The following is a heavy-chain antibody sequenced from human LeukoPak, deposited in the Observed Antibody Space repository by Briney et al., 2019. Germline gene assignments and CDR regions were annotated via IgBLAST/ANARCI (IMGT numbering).Heavy chain of an antibody. CDR3: ARGIVVVPAAIIPSYFDY. CDR1: GYTFTSYG. J-gene: IGHJ4*02. V-gene: IGHV1-18*01. CDR2: ISAYNSNT. Sequence: ASVKVSCKASGYTFTSYGISWVRQAPGQGLEWMGWISAYNSNTNYAQKLQGRVTMTTDTSTSTAYMELRSLRSDDTAVYYCARGIVVVPAAIIPSYFDYWGQGTLVTVSS. D-gene: IGHD2-2*01.